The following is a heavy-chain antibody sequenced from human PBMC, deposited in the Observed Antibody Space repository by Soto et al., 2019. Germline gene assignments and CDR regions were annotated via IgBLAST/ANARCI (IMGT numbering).Heavy chain of an antibody. CDR3: AKVRLGSGWSRDHDAFDI. D-gene: IGHD6-19*01. CDR1: GFTFSSYA. Sequence: HPGGSLRLSCAASGFTFSSYAMSWVRQAPGKGLEWVSAISGSGGSTYYADSVKGRFTISRDNSKNTLYLQMNSLRAEDTAVYYCAKVRLGSGWSRDHDAFDIWGQGTMVTV. CDR2: ISGSGGST. J-gene: IGHJ3*02. V-gene: IGHV3-23*01.